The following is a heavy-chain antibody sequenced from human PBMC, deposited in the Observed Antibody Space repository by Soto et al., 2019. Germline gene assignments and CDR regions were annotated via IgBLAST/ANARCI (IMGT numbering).Heavy chain of an antibody. CDR2: ISGSGGST. J-gene: IGHJ6*02. CDR1: GFTFSSYA. D-gene: IGHD3-10*01. V-gene: IGHV3-23*01. Sequence: GGSLRLSCAASGFTFSSYAMSWVRQAPGKGLEWVSAISGSGGSTYYADSVKGRFTISRDNSKNTLYLQMNSLRAEDTAVYYCAKSQTRYYYGSGSYLYYYGMDVWGQGTTVTVSS. CDR3: AKSQTRYYYGSGSYLYYYGMDV.